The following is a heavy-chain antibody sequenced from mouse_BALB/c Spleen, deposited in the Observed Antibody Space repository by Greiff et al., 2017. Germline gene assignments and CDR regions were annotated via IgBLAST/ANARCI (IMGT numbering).Heavy chain of an antibody. CDR1: GYTFTSYW. CDR2: IYPGSGST. Sequence: LQQPGSELVRPGASVKLSCKASGYTFTSYWMHWVKQRPGQGLEWIGNIYPGSGSTNYDEKFKSKATLTVDTSSSTAYMQLSSLTSEDSAVYYCTLMITTDDWGQGTTLTVSS. CDR3: TLMITTDD. D-gene: IGHD2-4*01. V-gene: IGHV1S22*01. J-gene: IGHJ2*01.